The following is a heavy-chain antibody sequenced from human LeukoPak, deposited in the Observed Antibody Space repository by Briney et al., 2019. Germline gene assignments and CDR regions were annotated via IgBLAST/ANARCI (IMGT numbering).Heavy chain of an antibody. V-gene: IGHV3-30*18. CDR1: GFTFSNYG. Sequence: GGSLRLSCVASGFTFSNYGMHWVRQAPGKGLEWVAFISYDGSNKDYADSVKGRFTFSRDNSKNTMYLQMNSLRAEDSAVYYCANGYSSGWYSPGSGYWGQGTLVTVSS. CDR2: ISYDGSNK. CDR3: ANGYSSGWYSPGSGY. J-gene: IGHJ4*02. D-gene: IGHD6-19*01.